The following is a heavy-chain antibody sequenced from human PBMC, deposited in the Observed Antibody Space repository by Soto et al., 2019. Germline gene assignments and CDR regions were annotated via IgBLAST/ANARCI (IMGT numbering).Heavy chain of an antibody. Sequence: ASVRVSCKASGYTFTGYYMHWVRQAPGQGLEWMGWINPNSGGTNYAQKFQGRVTMTRDTSISTAYMELSRLRSDDTAVYYCARGALGYCSSTSCYTGMRGFFDYWGQGTLVTVSS. D-gene: IGHD2-2*02. CDR3: ARGALGYCSSTSCYTGMRGFFDY. CDR1: GYTFTGYY. J-gene: IGHJ4*02. V-gene: IGHV1-2*02. CDR2: INPNSGGT.